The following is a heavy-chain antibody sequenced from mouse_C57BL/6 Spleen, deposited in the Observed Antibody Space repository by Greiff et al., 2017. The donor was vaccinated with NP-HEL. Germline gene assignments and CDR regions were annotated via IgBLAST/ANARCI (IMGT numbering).Heavy chain of an antibody. V-gene: IGHV1-80*01. CDR1: GYAFSSYW. CDR3: ARRGEFAY. J-gene: IGHJ3*01. CDR2: IYPGDGDT. Sequence: QVQLQQSGAELVKPGASVKIFCKASGYAFSSYWMNWVKQRPGKGLVWIGQIYPGDGDTNYNGKFKGKATLTADKSSSTAYMQLSSLTSEDSAVYFCARRGEFAYWGQGTLVTVSA.